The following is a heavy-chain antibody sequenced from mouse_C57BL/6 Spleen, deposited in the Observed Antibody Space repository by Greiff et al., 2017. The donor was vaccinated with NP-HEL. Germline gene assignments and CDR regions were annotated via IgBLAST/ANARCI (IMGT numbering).Heavy chain of an antibody. CDR2: ISDGGSYT. V-gene: IGHV5-4*01. CDR1: GFTFSSYD. Sequence: EVQVVESGGGLVKPGGSLKLSCAASGFTFSSYDMSWVRQTPEKRLEWVATISDGGSYTYYPDNVKGRFTISRDNAKNNLYLQMSHLKSEDTAMYYCARKDYGSSPYWYFDVWGTGTTVTVSS. D-gene: IGHD1-1*01. J-gene: IGHJ1*03. CDR3: ARKDYGSSPYWYFDV.